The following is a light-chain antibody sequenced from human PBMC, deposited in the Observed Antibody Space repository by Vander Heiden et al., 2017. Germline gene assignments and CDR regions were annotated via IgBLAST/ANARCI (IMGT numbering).Light chain of an antibody. CDR1: QSISSY. Sequence: DIQMTQSPSSLSASVGDRVTITCRASQSISSYLNWYQQKPGIAPKLLIYAASSLQSGVPSRFSGSGSETDFTLTISSLQPEDFATYYCQQSYSTWTFGQGTKVEIK. CDR2: AAS. J-gene: IGKJ1*01. CDR3: QQSYSTWT. V-gene: IGKV1-39*01.